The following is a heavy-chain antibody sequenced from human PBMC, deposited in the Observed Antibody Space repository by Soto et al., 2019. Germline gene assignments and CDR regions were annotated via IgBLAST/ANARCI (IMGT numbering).Heavy chain of an antibody. V-gene: IGHV4-61*01. CDR1: SGSVSSGSYY. Sequence: SETLSLTCTVSSGSVSSGSYYWSWIRQPPGKGLEWIGYIYYSGSTNYNPSLKSRVTISVDTSKNQFSLKLSSVTAADTAVYYCARGGQIWFGELGYYGMDVWGQGTTVTVSS. CDR3: ARGGQIWFGELGYYGMDV. D-gene: IGHD3-10*01. J-gene: IGHJ6*02. CDR2: IYYSGST.